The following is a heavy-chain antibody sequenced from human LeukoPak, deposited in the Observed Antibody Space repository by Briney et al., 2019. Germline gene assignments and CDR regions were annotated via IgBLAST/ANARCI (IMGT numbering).Heavy chain of an antibody. CDR1: GGSFSGYY. CDR2: INHSGST. D-gene: IGHD3-3*01. Sequence: SETLSLTCAVYGGSFSGYYWSWIRQPPGKGLEWIGEINHSGSTNYNPSLKSRVTISVDMSKNQFSLKLSSVTAADTAVYYCARAGNYDFWSGYTPPSFDYWGQGTLVTVSS. CDR3: ARAGNYDFWSGYTPPSFDY. V-gene: IGHV4-34*01. J-gene: IGHJ4*02.